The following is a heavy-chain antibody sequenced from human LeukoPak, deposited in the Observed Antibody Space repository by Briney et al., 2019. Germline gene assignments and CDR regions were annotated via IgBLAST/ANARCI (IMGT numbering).Heavy chain of an antibody. J-gene: IGHJ4*02. CDR2: LSSGGLTI. D-gene: IGHD4/OR15-4a*01. CDR3: ARDFDYGDYIDF. Sequence: YLSSGGLTIFYADSVKGRFTISRDNTKNSIFLDMTNLRAEDTAVYYCARDFDYGDYIDFWGQETLVAVSS. V-gene: IGHV3-48*03.